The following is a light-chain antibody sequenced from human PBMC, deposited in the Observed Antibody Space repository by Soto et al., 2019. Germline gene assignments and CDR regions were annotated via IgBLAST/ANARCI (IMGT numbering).Light chain of an antibody. V-gene: IGKV1-5*03. Sequence: DIQMTQSPSTLPASLGDRLTITCRASQSISTWLAWYQQRPGKGPKLLIYKASNLQGGVSSRFSGSGSGTEFTLTISGLQPDDFATYYCQQYYTYPWTFGHGTKVDIK. CDR2: KAS. CDR1: QSISTW. J-gene: IGKJ1*01. CDR3: QQYYTYPWT.